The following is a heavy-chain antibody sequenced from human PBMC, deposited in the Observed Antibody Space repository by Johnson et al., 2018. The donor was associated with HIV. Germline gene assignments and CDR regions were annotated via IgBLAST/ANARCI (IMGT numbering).Heavy chain of an antibody. J-gene: IGHJ3*02. CDR1: GFTFSSYG. V-gene: IGHV3-30*02. Sequence: QMLLVESGGGVVQPGGSLRLSCAASGFTFSSYGMHWVRQAPGKGLEWVAFIRFDGSNKYYADSVKGRFTISKDTLKNTLYLQMNSLSAEDTAVYYSGKDRAVAGKGHDAFDIWGQGTMVTVSS. CDR3: GKDRAVAGKGHDAFDI. CDR2: IRFDGSNK. D-gene: IGHD6-19*01.